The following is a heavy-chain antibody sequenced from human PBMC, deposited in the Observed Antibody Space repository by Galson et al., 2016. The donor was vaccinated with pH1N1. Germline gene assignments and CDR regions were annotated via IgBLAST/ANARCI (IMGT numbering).Heavy chain of an antibody. Sequence: SLRLSCAASGFTFSSSEMNWVRQAPGKGLEWVSYISSSGSNIHYADSVRGRFTISRDNAKRSLYLQMNSLTAEDTAVYYCARLGESPTLVRDHFDYWGQGTLSTVSS. V-gene: IGHV3-48*03. CDR2: ISSSGSNI. D-gene: IGHD1-26*01. J-gene: IGHJ4*02. CDR1: GFTFSSSE. CDR3: ARLGESPTLVRDHFDY.